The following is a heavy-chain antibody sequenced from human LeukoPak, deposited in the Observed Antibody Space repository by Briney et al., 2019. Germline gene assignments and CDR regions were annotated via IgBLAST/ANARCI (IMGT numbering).Heavy chain of an antibody. CDR2: ISGSGGST. Sequence: GGSLRLPCAASGFTFSSYAMSWVRQAPGKGLEWVSAISGSGGSTYYADSVKGRFTISRDNSKNTLYLQMNSLRAEDTAVYYCAKDSRIVVVPAATFDYWGQGTLVTVSS. CDR3: AKDSRIVVVPAATFDY. V-gene: IGHV3-23*01. J-gene: IGHJ4*02. D-gene: IGHD2-2*01. CDR1: GFTFSSYA.